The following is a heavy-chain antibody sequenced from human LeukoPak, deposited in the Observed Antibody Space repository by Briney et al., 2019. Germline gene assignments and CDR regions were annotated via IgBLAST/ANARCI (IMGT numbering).Heavy chain of an antibody. D-gene: IGHD2-15*01. J-gene: IGHJ4*02. Sequence: GRSLRLSCAASGFTFDDYAMHWVRQAPGKGLEWVSGISWNSGSIGYADSVKGRFTISRDNAKNSLYLQMNSLRAEDTALYYCASATATLARFDYWGQGTLVTVSS. CDR2: ISWNSGSI. CDR3: ASATATLARFDY. V-gene: IGHV3-9*01. CDR1: GFTFDDYA.